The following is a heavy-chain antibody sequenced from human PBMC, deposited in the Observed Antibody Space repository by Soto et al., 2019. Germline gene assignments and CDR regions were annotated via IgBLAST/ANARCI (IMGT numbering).Heavy chain of an antibody. J-gene: IGHJ6*02. CDR3: AGERSALPGARDAMDV. Sequence: EVRLVESGGGLVKPGGCLRVCCAASGFNFNTYSMNWVGQAPGKGLEWVSFISASGGYKYYADSVRGRFTISRDNAKKSVYLEMNSLTADDTAVYYCAGERSALPGARDAMDVWGQGTTVTVSS. CDR1: GFNFNTYS. D-gene: IGHD1-26*01. V-gene: IGHV3-21*02. CDR2: ISASGGYK.